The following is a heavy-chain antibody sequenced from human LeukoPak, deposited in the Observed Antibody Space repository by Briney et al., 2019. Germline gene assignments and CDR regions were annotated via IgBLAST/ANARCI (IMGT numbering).Heavy chain of an antibody. J-gene: IGHJ5*02. CDR2: ISAYNGNT. V-gene: IGHV1-18*04. D-gene: IGHD5-24*01. CDR1: GYTFTNYG. Sequence: ASVKVSCKASGYTFTNYGINWVRQAPGQGLEWMGWISAYNGNTNYAQKLQGRVTMTTDTSTSTAYMDLRSLTSDDTAVYYCVRDGYTEAPYWFDPWGQGTLVIVSS. CDR3: VRDGYTEAPYWFDP.